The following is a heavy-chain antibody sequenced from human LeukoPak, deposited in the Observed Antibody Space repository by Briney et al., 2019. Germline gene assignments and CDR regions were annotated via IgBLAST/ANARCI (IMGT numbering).Heavy chain of an antibody. J-gene: IGHJ4*02. CDR1: GYTFTGYY. Sequence: ASVKVSCKASGYTFTGYYMHWVRQAPGQGLEWMGWINTNTGNPTYAQGFTGRFVFSLDTSVSTAYLQISSLKAEDTAVYYCARGVAAGIQEFDYWGQGTLVTVSS. CDR2: INTNTGNP. D-gene: IGHD6-13*01. CDR3: ARGVAAGIQEFDY. V-gene: IGHV7-4-1*02.